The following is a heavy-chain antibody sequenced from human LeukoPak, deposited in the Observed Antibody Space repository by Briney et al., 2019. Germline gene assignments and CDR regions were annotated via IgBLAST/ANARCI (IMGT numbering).Heavy chain of an antibody. CDR1: GFTFSSYG. D-gene: IGHD2-21*02. CDR2: IWYDGSNK. J-gene: IGHJ3*02. Sequence: GGSRKLSCAASGFTFSSYGMHWFRKAPGKGLEWVVVIWYDGSNKYYADSVKGRFTISRDNSKNTLYLQMNSLRAEDTAVYYCARDDCGGGCYGTFDIWGQGTMVTVSS. CDR3: ARDDCGGGCYGTFDI. V-gene: IGHV3-33*01.